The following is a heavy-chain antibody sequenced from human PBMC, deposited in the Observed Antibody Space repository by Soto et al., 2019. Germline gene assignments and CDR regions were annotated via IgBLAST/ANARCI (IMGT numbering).Heavy chain of an antibody. CDR1: GGSISSYY. CDR3: ARHDYGDYVWFDS. J-gene: IGHJ5*01. Sequence: PSETLSLTCTVAGGSISSYYWSWIRQPPGKGLEWIGYIYYSGSTNYNPSLKSRVTISVDTSKNQFSLKLSSVTAADTAVYYCARHDYGDYVWFDSWGQGTLVTVSS. D-gene: IGHD4-17*01. V-gene: IGHV4-59*08. CDR2: IYYSGST.